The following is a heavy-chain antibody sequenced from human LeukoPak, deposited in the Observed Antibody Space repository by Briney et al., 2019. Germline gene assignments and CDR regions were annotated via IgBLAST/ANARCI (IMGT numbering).Heavy chain of an antibody. D-gene: IGHD3-10*01. J-gene: IGHJ4*02. CDR3: ARGRNGAYYYGSGSYYDIDY. CDR2: ISSSGSTI. CDR1: GFTFSDYY. Sequence: GGSLRLSCAASGFTFSDYYMSWIRQAPGKGLEWVSYISSSGSTIYYADSVKGRFTISRDNAKNSLYLQMNSLRAKDTAVYYCARGRNGAYYYGSGSYYDIDYWGQGTLVTVSS. V-gene: IGHV3-11*01.